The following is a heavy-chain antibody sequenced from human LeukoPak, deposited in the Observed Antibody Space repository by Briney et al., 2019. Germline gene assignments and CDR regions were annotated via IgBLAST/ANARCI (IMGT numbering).Heavy chain of an antibody. J-gene: IGHJ4*02. CDR2: INSDGSST. Sequence: PGGSLRLSCVASGFTFSSYWMHSVRQAPGKGLVWVSRINSDGSSTKCADSVKGRFTISRDNAKNTLYLQMSSLRAEDTAVYYCAALDHGHDYWGQGTLVTVSS. CDR3: AALDHGHDY. V-gene: IGHV3-74*03. CDR1: GFTFSSYW.